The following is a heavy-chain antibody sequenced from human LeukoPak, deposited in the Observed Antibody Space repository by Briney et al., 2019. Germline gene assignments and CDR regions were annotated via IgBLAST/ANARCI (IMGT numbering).Heavy chain of an antibody. V-gene: IGHV3-74*01. Sequence: GGSLRLSCAASGFTFSSYWMNWVRQAPGKGLVWVSRIASDGSSTTYADSVKGRFTISRDNSKNTLYLQMNSLRAEDTAVYYCAKLPQAYSSSWSFDYWGQGTLVTVSS. CDR1: GFTFSSYW. J-gene: IGHJ4*02. CDR2: IASDGSST. D-gene: IGHD6-13*01. CDR3: AKLPQAYSSSWSFDY.